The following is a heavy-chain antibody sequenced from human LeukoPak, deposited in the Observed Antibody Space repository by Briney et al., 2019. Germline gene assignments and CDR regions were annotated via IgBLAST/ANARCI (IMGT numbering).Heavy chain of an antibody. CDR3: ARDEGSSENWNYAQY. V-gene: IGHV3-7*01. D-gene: IGHD1-7*01. CDR2: IKQDGSEK. CDR1: GFTFNNYA. J-gene: IGHJ4*02. Sequence: PGGSLRLSCAASGFTFNNYAMNWVRQAPGKGLEWVANIKQDGSEKYYVDSVKGRFTISRDNAKNSLYLQMNSLRAEDTAVYYCARDEGSSENWNYAQYWGQGTLVTVSS.